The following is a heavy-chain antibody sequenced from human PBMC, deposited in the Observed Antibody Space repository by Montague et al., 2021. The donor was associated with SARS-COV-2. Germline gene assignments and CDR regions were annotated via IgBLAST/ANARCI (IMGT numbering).Heavy chain of an antibody. V-gene: IGHV3-21*01. D-gene: IGHD5-12*01. Sequence: SLRLSCAASGFSFSSYHMNWVRQAPGKGLEWVSSISPSGDYIYSXXSLKGRFIISRDNAKNSLYLQMSSLRAEDTAIYYCARASWIVATVPDYWGQGTLVTVSS. CDR3: ARASWIVATVPDY. J-gene: IGHJ4*02. CDR1: GFSFSSYH. CDR2: ISPSGDYI.